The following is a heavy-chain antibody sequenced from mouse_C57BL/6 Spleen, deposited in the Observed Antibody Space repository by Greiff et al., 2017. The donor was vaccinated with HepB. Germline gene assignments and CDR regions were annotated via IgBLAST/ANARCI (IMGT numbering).Heavy chain of an antibody. J-gene: IGHJ1*03. CDR1: GFTFSSYA. D-gene: IGHD1-1*01. CDR2: ISDGGSYT. CDR3: AREASSYVGYFDV. Sequence: DVMLVESGGGLVKPGGSLKLSCAASGFTFSSYAMSWVRQTPEKRLEWVATISDGGSYTYYPDNVKGRFTISRDNAKNNLYLQMSHLKSEDTAMYYCAREASSYVGYFDVWGTGTTVTVSS. V-gene: IGHV5-4*01.